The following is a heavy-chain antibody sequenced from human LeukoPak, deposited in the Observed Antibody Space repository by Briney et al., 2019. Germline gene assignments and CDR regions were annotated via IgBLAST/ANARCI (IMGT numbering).Heavy chain of an antibody. D-gene: IGHD3-10*01. J-gene: IGHJ4*02. V-gene: IGHV3-30-3*01. CDR1: GFTFSSYA. CDR3: ASISGVFFDY. CDR2: ISYDGSNK. Sequence: GRSLRLSCAASGFTFSSYAMHWVRQAPGKGLEWVAVISYDGSNKYHADSVKGRFTISRDNSKNTLYLQMNSLRAEDTAVYYCASISGVFFDYWGQGTLVTVSS.